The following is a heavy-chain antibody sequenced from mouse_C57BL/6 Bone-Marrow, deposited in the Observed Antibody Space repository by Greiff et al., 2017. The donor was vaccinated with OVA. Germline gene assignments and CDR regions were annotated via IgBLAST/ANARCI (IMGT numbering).Heavy chain of an antibody. CDR3: TTEGENS. CDR2: IDPENGDT. J-gene: IGHJ2*01. CDR1: GFNIKDDY. Sequence: EVQLQQSGAELVRPGASVKLSCTASGFNIKDDYMHWVKQRPEQGLEWIGWIDPENGDTEYAAKVQGKATITADTSSNTAYLQLSSLTSEDTAVYYCTTEGENSWGQGTTLTVSS. V-gene: IGHV14-4*01.